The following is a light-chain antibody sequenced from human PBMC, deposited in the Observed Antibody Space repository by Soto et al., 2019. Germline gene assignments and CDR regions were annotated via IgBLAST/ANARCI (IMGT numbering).Light chain of an antibody. CDR1: QSVLYSSTTNNN. CDR2: SAS. Sequence: DIVMTQSPESLTVSLGERATINCKSSQSVLYSSTTNNNLAWYQQKPGQPPKLLIYSASTRESGVPDRFSGSGSGTDFTLTISSLQSEDVAVYYCQQYYSTLFTFGPGTKVDLK. CDR3: QQYYSTLFT. V-gene: IGKV4-1*01. J-gene: IGKJ3*01.